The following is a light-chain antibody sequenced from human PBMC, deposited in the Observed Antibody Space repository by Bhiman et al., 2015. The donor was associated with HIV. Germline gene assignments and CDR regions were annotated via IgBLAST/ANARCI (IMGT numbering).Light chain of an antibody. V-gene: IGLV2-14*03. J-gene: IGLJ1*01. Sequence: QSALTQPASVSGSLGQSITISCTGTSRDVGGYDYVSWYQQHPGKAPQLMIYDVSQRPSGISNRFSGSKSGNTASLTISGLQAEDEADYYCSSLTSSLTYVFGTGTNVTVL. CDR3: SSLTSSLTYV. CDR2: DVS. CDR1: SRDVGGYDY.